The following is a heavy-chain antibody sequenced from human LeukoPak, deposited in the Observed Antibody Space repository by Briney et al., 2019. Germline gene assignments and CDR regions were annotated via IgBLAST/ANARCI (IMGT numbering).Heavy chain of an antibody. CDR3: ARGQGRFDYDSSGYYITDLDY. CDR2: ISYSGIT. J-gene: IGHJ4*02. V-gene: IGHV4-59*01. CDR1: SGSISNFY. Sequence: KASETLSLTCTFSSGSISNFYWSWIRQPPGKGLEWIGYISYSGITKYNPSLKSRVAISIDTSKNQFSLRLSSVTAADPAVYYCARGQGRFDYDSSGYYITDLDYWGQGTLVTVSS. D-gene: IGHD3-22*01.